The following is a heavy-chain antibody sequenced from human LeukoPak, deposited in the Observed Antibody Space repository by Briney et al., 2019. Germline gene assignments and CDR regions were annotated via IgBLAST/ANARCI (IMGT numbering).Heavy chain of an antibody. CDR2: IYYSGST. V-gene: IGHV4-59*01. D-gene: IGHD3-16*01. Sequence: SETLSLTCTVSGGSISSYYWSWIRQPPGKGLEWIGYIYYSGSTNYNPSLKSRVTISVDTSKNQFSLKLSSVTAADTAVYYCATHSKRGGDDDAFDIWGQGTMVTVSS. J-gene: IGHJ3*02. CDR1: GGSISSYY. CDR3: ATHSKRGGDDDAFDI.